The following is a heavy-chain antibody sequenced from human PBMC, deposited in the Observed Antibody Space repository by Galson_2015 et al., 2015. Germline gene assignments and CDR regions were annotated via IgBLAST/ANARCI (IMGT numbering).Heavy chain of an antibody. CDR2: IWYDGSNK. D-gene: IGHD3-10*01. CDR1: EFTFSSYG. Sequence: SLRLSCAASEFTFSSYGMHWVRQAPGKGLEWVAVIWYDGSNKYYADSVKGRFTISRDNSKNTLYLQMNSLRAEDTAVYYCARDPDPFGAMPVWFDPWGQGTLVTVSS. CDR3: ARDPDPFGAMPVWFDP. V-gene: IGHV3-33*08. J-gene: IGHJ5*02.